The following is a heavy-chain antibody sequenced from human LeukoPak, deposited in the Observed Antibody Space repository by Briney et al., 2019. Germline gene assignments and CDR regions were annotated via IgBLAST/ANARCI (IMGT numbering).Heavy chain of an antibody. D-gene: IGHD2-21*02. CDR1: GYTFTSYD. CDR3: ASVLYCGADCYSGRYFFDY. V-gene: IGHV1-46*01. Sequence: VASVKVSCKASGYTFTSYDMHWVRQASGQGLEWSGIINPSGDSTSYAQKFQGRVTMTRDTSTSTVYMELSSLRSEDTAVYYCASVLYCGADCYSGRYFFDYWGQGTLVTVSS. CDR2: INPSGDST. J-gene: IGHJ4*02.